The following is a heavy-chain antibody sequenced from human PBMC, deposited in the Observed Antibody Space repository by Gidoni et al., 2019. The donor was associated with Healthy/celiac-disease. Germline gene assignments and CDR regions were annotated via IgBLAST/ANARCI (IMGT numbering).Heavy chain of an antibody. Sequence: QVQLVESGGGVVQPGRSLSLSCAASGFTFSSYAMHWVRQAPGKGLEWVAVISYDGSNKYYADSVKGRFTISRDNSKNTLYLQMNSLRAEDTAVYYCARVIYDSSGYYSDYWGQGTLVTVSS. CDR1: GFTFSSYA. CDR3: ARVIYDSSGYYSDY. V-gene: IGHV3-30*04. D-gene: IGHD3-22*01. CDR2: ISYDGSNK. J-gene: IGHJ4*02.